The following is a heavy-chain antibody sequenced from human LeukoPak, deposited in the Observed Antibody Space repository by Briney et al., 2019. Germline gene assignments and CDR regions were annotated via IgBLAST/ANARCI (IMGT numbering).Heavy chain of an antibody. CDR2: ISSSGSTI. D-gene: IGHD3-16*01. V-gene: IGHV3-11*01. CDR1: GFTFSDYY. Sequence: GGSLRLSCAASGFTFSDYYMSWIRQAPGKGLEWVSYISSSGSTIYYADPVKGRFTISRDNAKNSLYLQMNSLRAEDTAVYYCARAITFHVDAFDIWGQGTMVTVSS. J-gene: IGHJ3*02. CDR3: ARAITFHVDAFDI.